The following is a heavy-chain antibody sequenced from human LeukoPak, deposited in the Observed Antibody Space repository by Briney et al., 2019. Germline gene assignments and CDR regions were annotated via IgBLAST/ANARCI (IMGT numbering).Heavy chain of an antibody. D-gene: IGHD4-23*01. J-gene: IGHJ4*02. V-gene: IGHV3-74*01. CDR2: INSDGSST. CDR3: ASGYSSDYGGNVY. CDR1: EFTFSTYW. Sequence: GGSLRLSCAASEFTFSTYWMHWVRQAPGKGLVWVSRINSDGSSTNYADSVKGRFTISRDNAKNTLYLQMNSLSTEDTAVYYCASGYSSDYGGNVYWGRGTPVTVSS.